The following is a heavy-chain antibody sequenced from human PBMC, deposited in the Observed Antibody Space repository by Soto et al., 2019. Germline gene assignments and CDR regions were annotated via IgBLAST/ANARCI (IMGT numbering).Heavy chain of an antibody. CDR2: ISAYNGNT. V-gene: IGHV1-18*01. D-gene: IGHD3-9*01. CDR3: ARDYDILTGDPYYYGMDV. CDR1: GYTFTSYG. J-gene: IGHJ6*02. Sequence: QVQLVQSGAEVKKPGASVKVSCKASGYTFTSYGISWVRQAPGQGLEWMGWISAYNGNTNYAQKLQGRVTMTTVTATSTAYMELRSLRSDDTAVYYCARDYDILTGDPYYYGMDVWGQGTTVTVSS.